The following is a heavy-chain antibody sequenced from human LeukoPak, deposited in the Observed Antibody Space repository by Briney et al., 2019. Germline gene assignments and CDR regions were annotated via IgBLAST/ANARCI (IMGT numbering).Heavy chain of an antibody. CDR2: IYHSGST. D-gene: IGHD3-22*01. Sequence: SETLSFTCAVSCGSISSSNWWSCVRQPPGKGLEWIGEIYHSGSTNYNPSLKSRVTISVDKSKNQFSLKLSSVTAADTAVYYCARRKGMIVVRRDAFDIWGQGTMVTVSS. V-gene: IGHV4-4*02. J-gene: IGHJ3*02. CDR3: ARRKGMIVVRRDAFDI. CDR1: CGSISSSNW.